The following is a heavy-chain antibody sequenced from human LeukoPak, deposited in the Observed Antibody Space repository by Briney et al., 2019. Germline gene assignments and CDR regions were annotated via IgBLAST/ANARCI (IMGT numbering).Heavy chain of an antibody. CDR1: GFTFSSYG. D-gene: IGHD3-22*01. CDR2: ISYDGSNK. V-gene: IGHV3-30*18. CDR3: AKDLPQWLLIYYYYYGMDV. Sequence: GGSLRLSCAASGFTFSSYGMHWVRQAPGEGLEWVAVISYDGSNKYYADSVKGRFTISRDNSKNTLYLQMNSLRAEDTAVYYCAKDLPQWLLIYYYYYGMDVWGQGTTVTVSS. J-gene: IGHJ6*02.